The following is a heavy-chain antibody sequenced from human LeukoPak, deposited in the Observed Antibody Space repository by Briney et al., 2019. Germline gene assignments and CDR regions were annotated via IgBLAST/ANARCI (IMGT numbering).Heavy chain of an antibody. CDR1: GYTFTSYD. CDR3: ARGHYGDYVFDY. D-gene: IGHD4-17*01. V-gene: IGHV1-8*01. Sequence: ASVKVSCKASGYTFTSYDINWVRQATGQGLEWMGWMNPNSGNTGYAQKFQGRVTMTRNTSISTAYMELSSLRSEDTAVYCCARGHYGDYVFDYWGQGTLVTVSS. CDR2: MNPNSGNT. J-gene: IGHJ4*02.